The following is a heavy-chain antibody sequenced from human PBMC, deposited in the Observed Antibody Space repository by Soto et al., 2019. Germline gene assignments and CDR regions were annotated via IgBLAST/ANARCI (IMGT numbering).Heavy chain of an antibody. J-gene: IGHJ5*02. CDR2: IYYSGST. CDR1: GGSISSGGYY. Sequence: PSETLSLTCTVSGGSISSGGYYWSWIRQHPGKGLEWIGYIYYSGSTYYNPSLKSRVTISVDTSKNQFSLKLSSVTAADTAVYYCARALRSYCSCGSCDLIGNWFDLWGQGALVTVSS. V-gene: IGHV4-31*03. CDR3: ARALRSYCSCGSCDLIGNWFDL. D-gene: IGHD2-15*01.